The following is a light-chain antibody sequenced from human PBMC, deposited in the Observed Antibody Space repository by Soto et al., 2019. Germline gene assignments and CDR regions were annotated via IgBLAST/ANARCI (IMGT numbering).Light chain of an antibody. Sequence: QLVLTQPASVSGSPGQSITISCTGTSSDDGGYNNVSWYQQHPGKAPKLMIYDVSNRPSGVSNRFSGSKSGNTASLTISGLQAEDEADYYCSSYTSSSTNVVFGGRTKLTVL. V-gene: IGLV2-14*01. CDR1: SSDDGGYNN. CDR2: DVS. J-gene: IGLJ2*01. CDR3: SSYTSSSTNVV.